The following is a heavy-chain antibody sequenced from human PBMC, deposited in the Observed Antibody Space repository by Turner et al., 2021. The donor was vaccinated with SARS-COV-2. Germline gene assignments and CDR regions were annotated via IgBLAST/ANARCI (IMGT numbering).Heavy chain of an antibody. CDR2: ISAYNGNT. CDR3: AGDDPDIVATITVY. CDR1: GYTFTSYG. D-gene: IGHD5-12*01. J-gene: IGHJ4*02. Sequence: QVQLVQSGAEVKKPGASVMFSCTASGYTFTSYGISWVRQAPGQGLEWMGWISAYNGNTNYAQKLQGRVTMTTDTSTSTAYMELRSLRSDDTDVYYWAGDDPDIVATITVYWGQGTLVTVSS. V-gene: IGHV1-18*01.